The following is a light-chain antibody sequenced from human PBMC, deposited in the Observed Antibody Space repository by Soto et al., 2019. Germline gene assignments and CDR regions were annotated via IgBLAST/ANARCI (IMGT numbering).Light chain of an antibody. Sequence: QSLLTQPGPGSGSPGQSITLSCTGTCSDVGGYNYVSWYQKHPGKAPQLMIYDVSDRASRGSNRFSCPKACNPGSPTLSVLQDEDEADYYCSSYTTSSPYVFGTGNKVTVL. CDR2: DVS. CDR3: SSYTTSSPYV. V-gene: IGLV2-14*01. J-gene: IGLJ1*01. CDR1: CSDVGGYNY.